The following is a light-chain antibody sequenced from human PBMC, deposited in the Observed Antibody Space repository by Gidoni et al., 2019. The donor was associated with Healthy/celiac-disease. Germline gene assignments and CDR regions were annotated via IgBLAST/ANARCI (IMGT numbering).Light chain of an antibody. CDR3: QQRSNWPPLT. J-gene: IGKJ4*01. CDR2: DAS. CDR1: PGVSSY. V-gene: IGKV3-11*01. Sequence: EIVLTQSPATLSLSPGERATLSCRASPGVSSYLAWYQQKPGKAPRLLIYDASNRATGIPARFSGSGSGTDFTLTISSLEPEDFAVYYCQQRSNWPPLTFGGGTKVEIK.